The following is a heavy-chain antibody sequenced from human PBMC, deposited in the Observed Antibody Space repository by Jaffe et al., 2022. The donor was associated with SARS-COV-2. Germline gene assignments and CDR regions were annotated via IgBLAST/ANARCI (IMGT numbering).Heavy chain of an antibody. CDR1: GFTFDDYA. CDR3: AKVAKNNYYYYGMDV. J-gene: IGHJ6*02. Sequence: EVQLVESGGGLVQPGRSLRLSCAASGFTFDDYAMHWVRQAPGKGLEWVSGISWNSGSIGYADSVKGRFTISRDNAKNSLYLQMNSLRAEDTALYYCAKVAKNNYYYYGMDVWGQGTTVTVSS. CDR2: ISWNSGSI. V-gene: IGHV3-9*01.